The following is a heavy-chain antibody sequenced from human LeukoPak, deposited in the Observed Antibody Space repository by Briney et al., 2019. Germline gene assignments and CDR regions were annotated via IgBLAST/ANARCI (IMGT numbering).Heavy chain of an antibody. Sequence: GASVKVSCKASGYTFTSYYMHWVRQAPGQGLEWMGIINPSGGSTSYAQKFQGRVTMTRDMSMSTVYMELSSLRSEDTAVYYCARQTSSGWVTYNWFDPWGQGTLVTVSS. CDR2: INPSGGST. V-gene: IGHV1-46*01. CDR3: ARQTSSGWVTYNWFDP. J-gene: IGHJ5*02. D-gene: IGHD6-19*01. CDR1: GYTFTSYY.